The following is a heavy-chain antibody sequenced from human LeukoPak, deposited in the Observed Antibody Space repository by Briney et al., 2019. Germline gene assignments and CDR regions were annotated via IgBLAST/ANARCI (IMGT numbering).Heavy chain of an antibody. Sequence: PSETLSLTCTVCGGSISSYYWNWIRQPAGRGLEWIGRIYTSGSTNYNPSLKSRVTMSVDTSKNQFSLKLSSVTAADTAVYYCARWYTTDYYYMDVWGKGTTVTVSS. D-gene: IGHD1-14*01. V-gene: IGHV4-4*07. CDR2: IYTSGST. CDR1: GGSISSYY. CDR3: ARWYTTDYYYMDV. J-gene: IGHJ6*03.